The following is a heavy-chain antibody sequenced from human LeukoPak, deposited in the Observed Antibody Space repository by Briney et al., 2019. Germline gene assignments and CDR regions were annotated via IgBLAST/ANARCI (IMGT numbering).Heavy chain of an antibody. V-gene: IGHV4-59*01. CDR1: RGSISSYY. CDR3: ASLGGSGSWNFGY. J-gene: IGHJ4*02. D-gene: IGHD3-10*01. Sequence: PSETLSLTCAVSRGSISSYYWSWIRQSPGNGLEWIGYIYYGGSTNYTPSLKSRATISLDTSKNQFSLRLSSVTAADTAVYYCASLGGSGSWNFGYWGQGALVTVSS. CDR2: IYYGGST.